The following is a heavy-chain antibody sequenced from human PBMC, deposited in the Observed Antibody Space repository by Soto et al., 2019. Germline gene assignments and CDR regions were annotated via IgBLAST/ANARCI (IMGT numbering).Heavy chain of an antibody. D-gene: IGHD2-15*01. J-gene: IGHJ4*02. CDR1: GYTFTSYG. V-gene: IGHV1-18*01. CDR3: ARASCSGGSCYSYYFDY. CDR2: ISAYNGNT. Sequence: QVQLVQSGAEVKKPGALVKVSCKVSGYTFTSYGISWVRQAPGQGLEWMGWISAYNGNTNYAQKLQGRVTMTTDTSTSTAYMELRSLRSDDTAVYYCARASCSGGSCYSYYFDYWGQGTLVTVSS.